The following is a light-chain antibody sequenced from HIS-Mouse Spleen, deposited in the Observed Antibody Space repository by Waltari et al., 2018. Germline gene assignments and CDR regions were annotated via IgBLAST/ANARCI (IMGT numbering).Light chain of an antibody. V-gene: IGLV2-23*01. J-gene: IGLJ3*02. CDR2: EGG. CDR1: SSDVGSYNL. CDR3: CSYAGSSTWV. Sequence: QSALTQTASVSGSPGQSITISCTGTSSDVGSYNLVSGYQQHPGKAPKLMIYEGGKRPSGVSNRYSGSKSGNTASMKMSGLQAEDEADYYCCSYAGSSTWVFGGGTKLTVL.